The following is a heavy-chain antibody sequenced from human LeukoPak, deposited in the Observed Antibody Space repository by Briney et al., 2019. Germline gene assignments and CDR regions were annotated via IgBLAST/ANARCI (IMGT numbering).Heavy chain of an antibody. CDR2: IYTSGST. J-gene: IGHJ5*02. Sequence: PSGTLSLTCTVSGGSISSYYWSWIRQPAGKGLEGIGRIYTSGSTNYNPSLKSRVTMSVDTSKNQFSLKLSSVTAADTAVYYCARDRALGYCSSTSCYVWWFDPWGQGTLVTVSS. V-gene: IGHV4-4*07. CDR1: GGSISSYY. CDR3: ARDRALGYCSSTSCYVWWFDP. D-gene: IGHD2-2*01.